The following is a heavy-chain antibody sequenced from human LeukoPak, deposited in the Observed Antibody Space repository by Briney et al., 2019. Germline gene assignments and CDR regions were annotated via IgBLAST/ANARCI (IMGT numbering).Heavy chain of an antibody. V-gene: IGHV4-30-2*01. CDR3: ARAVGRDTFDI. CDR2: IYHSGST. J-gene: IGHJ3*02. Sequence: IRQPPGXGLEWIGYIYHSGSTYYNPSLKSRVTISVDRSKNQFSLKLSSVTAADTAVYYCARAVGRDTFDIWGQGTMVTVSS. D-gene: IGHD1-26*01.